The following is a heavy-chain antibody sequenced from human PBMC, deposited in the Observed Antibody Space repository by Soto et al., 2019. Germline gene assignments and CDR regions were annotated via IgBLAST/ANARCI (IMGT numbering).Heavy chain of an antibody. V-gene: IGHV4-39*01. D-gene: IGHD3-16*02. CDR3: ARHDYVWGSYRYYYYYYGMDV. Sequence: PSETLSLTCTVSGGSISSSSYYWGWIRQPPGKGLEWIGSIYYSGSTYYNPSLKSRVTISVDTSKNQFSLKLSSVTAADTAVYYCARHDYVWGSYRYYYYYYGMDVWGQGTTATVSS. CDR1: GGSISSSSYY. CDR2: IYYSGST. J-gene: IGHJ6*02.